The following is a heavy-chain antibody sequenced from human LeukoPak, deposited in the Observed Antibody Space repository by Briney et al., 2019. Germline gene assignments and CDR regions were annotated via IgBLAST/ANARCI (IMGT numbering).Heavy chain of an antibody. V-gene: IGHV4-4*08. Sequence: PSETLSLTCTVSGGSISSYYWSWIRQPPGKGLEWIGRIYTSGSTNYNPSLKSRVTISVDTSKNQFSPKLSSVTAADTAVYYCARVGYDFWSGPYYFDYWGQGTLVTVSS. D-gene: IGHD3-3*01. CDR3: ARVGYDFWSGPYYFDY. CDR1: GGSISSYY. J-gene: IGHJ4*02. CDR2: IYTSGST.